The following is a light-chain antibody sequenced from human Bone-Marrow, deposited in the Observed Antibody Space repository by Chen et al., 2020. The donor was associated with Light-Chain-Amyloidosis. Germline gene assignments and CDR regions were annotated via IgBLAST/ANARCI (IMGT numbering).Light chain of an antibody. V-gene: IGLV8-61*01. CDR2: NTD. CDR1: SGSVSTDYY. J-gene: IGLJ3*02. CDR3: GLYLGSGVWV. Sequence: QTVVTQEPSFSVSPGGTVTLTCGLSSGSVSTDYYPSWYQQTPGQAPRTLIYNTDTRSSGVPARLSGSLLGNKAALTISGAQADDESDYYCGLYLGSGVWVFGGGTKLTVL.